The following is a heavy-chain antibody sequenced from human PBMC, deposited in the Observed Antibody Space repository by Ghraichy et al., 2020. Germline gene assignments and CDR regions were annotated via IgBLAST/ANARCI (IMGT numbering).Heavy chain of an antibody. CDR1: GFTFSSYN. D-gene: IGHD1-1*01. V-gene: IGHV3-53*01. Sequence: GGSLRLSCAASGFTFSSYNMSWVRQAPGKGLDWVSVIYSGGRTYYADAVKGGFTISRDNSKNTLYLQKNSLRAEDTAVYYCARELNSNWNYVDYWGQGTLVTVSS. J-gene: IGHJ4*02. CDR2: IYSGGRT. CDR3: ARELNSNWNYVDY.